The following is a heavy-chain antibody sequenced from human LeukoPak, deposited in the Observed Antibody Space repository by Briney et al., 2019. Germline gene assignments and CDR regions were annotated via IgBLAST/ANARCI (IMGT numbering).Heavy chain of an antibody. CDR2: IYYSGST. CDR3: ARETYYDSSGYSHDAFDI. Sequence: SETLSLTCTVSGASISSSYWSWLRQPPGKGLEWIGYIYYSGSTNYNPSLKSRVTISVDTSKNQFSLKLNSVTAADTAVYYCARETYYDSSGYSHDAFDIWGQGTMVTVSS. V-gene: IGHV4-59*12. CDR1: GASISSSY. D-gene: IGHD3-22*01. J-gene: IGHJ3*02.